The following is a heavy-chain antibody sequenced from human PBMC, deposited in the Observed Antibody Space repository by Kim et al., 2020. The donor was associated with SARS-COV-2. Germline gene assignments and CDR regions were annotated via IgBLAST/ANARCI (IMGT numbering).Heavy chain of an antibody. Sequence: SETLSLTSTVDPGPIRSHSWPWIPPPPGTGLESIGYIHYSGSPTSNPSLKSRVTISVDTSKNQFSLKLSSVTAADTAVYSCARESHSSKLVPNWYCDLWGRGPLVPVSS. D-gene: IGHD6-13*01. CDR1: PGPIRSHS. J-gene: IGHJ2*01. V-gene: IGHV4-59*11. CDR3: ARESHSSKLVPNWYCDL. CDR2: IHYSGSP.